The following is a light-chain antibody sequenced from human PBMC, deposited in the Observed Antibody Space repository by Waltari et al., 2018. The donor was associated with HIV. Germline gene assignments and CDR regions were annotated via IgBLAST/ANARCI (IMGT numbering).Light chain of an antibody. V-gene: IGLV2-14*01. CDR1: GGDIGGYDY. CDR3: SSYSNSPLYV. J-gene: IGLJ1*01. CDR2: EVT. Sequence: QSVLTQPASVSGSLGQSITISCTGTGGDIGGYDYVSWYQHHPGTAPKLIIYEVTNRASGISGRFSGSNSGNTASLTISGLQADDEADYYCSSYSNSPLYVFGPGTKLTV.